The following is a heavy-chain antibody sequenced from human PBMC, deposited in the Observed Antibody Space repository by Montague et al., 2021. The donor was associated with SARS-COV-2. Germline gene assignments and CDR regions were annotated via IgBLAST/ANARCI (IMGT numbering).Heavy chain of an antibody. CDR1: GGSISRYY. J-gene: IGHJ4*02. V-gene: IGHV4-59*08. CDR2: ISSSGSP. CDR3: ARHRIYWGESW. D-gene: IGHD3-16*01. Sequence: SETLSLTCTVSGGSISRYYWSWIRQSAGQGLEWIAYISSSGSPNYNPSLRSRVTVSVDTSKSQFSLKLTSVTAADTALYYCARHRIYWGESWWGEGTLVTVSS.